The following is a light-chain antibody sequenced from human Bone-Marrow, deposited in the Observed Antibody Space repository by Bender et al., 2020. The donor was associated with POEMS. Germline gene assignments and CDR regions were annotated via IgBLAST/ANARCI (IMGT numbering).Light chain of an antibody. CDR1: TSNIGAND. J-gene: IGLJ1*01. CDR2: EGS. CDR3: CSYAGSNIYV. V-gene: IGLV2-23*01. Sequence: QSVLTQPPSASGTPGQRVTISCSGSTSNIGANDVYWYQQHPDKAPKLLIYEGSKRPSGVSDRFSGSKSGNTASLTISGLQAEDEADYYCCSYAGSNIYVFGTGTKVTVL.